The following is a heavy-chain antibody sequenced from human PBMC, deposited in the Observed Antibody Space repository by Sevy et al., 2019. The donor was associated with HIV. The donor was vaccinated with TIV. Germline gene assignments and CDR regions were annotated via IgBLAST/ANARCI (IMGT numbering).Heavy chain of an antibody. CDR1: GGSITSLY. J-gene: IGHJ4*02. CDR3: AGENAWGRGYS. D-gene: IGHD1-26*01. Sequence: SETLSLTCTVSGGSITSLYWNWIRQPPGKGLEWIANIYYNGHINYNPSLKSRVTLTLDTSKNQFLLGLSSVTAADTTMYYCAGENAWGRGYSWGQGTLVTVSS. CDR2: IYYNGHI. V-gene: IGHV4-59*08.